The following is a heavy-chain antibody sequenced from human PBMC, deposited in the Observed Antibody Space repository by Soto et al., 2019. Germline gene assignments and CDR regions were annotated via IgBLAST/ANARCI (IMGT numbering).Heavy chain of an antibody. CDR1: GYTCTVYY. D-gene: IGHD2-15*01. J-gene: IGHJ6*02. CDR2: INPNSGGT. Sequence: ASVKVSCKASGYTCTVYYMHCVRRSPGQWLEWMGWINPNSGGTNYAQKFQGRVTMTRDTSISTAYMELSRLRSDDTAVYYCARGQDIVVVVAARVGGMDVWGQGTTVTVSS. V-gene: IGHV1-2*02. CDR3: ARGQDIVVVVAARVGGMDV.